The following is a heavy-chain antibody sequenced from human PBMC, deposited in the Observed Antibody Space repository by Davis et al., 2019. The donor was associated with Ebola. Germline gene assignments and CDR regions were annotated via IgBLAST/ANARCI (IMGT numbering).Heavy chain of an antibody. CDR3: ARDRDFYDNRGYDASLAFDI. CDR1: GGTFSNSG. CDR2: IVPIFGSS. V-gene: IGHV1-69*13. D-gene: IGHD3-22*01. Sequence: SVKVSCKASGGTFSNSGVTWVRQAPGQGLECMGGIVPIFGSSKSAQKFQGRVTFTADDSTSTVYTELSSLTSEDTAVYYCARDRDFYDNRGYDASLAFDIWGQGTVVTVSS. J-gene: IGHJ3*02.